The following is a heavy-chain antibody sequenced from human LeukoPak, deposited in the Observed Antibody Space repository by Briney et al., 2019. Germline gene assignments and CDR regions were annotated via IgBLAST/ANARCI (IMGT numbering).Heavy chain of an antibody. Sequence: GGSLRLSCAAPGFTFEDYAMPWVRQAPGKGLEWVSGISWNSGSIGYADSVKGRFTISRDNAKNSLYLQMNSLRAEDTALYYCAKDVAGWFDPWGQGTLVTVSS. CDR1: GFTFEDYA. J-gene: IGHJ5*02. CDR2: ISWNSGSI. V-gene: IGHV3-9*01. CDR3: AKDVAGWFDP. D-gene: IGHD5-12*01.